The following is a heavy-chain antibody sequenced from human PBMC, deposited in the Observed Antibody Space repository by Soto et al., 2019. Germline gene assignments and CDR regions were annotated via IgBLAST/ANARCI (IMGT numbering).Heavy chain of an antibody. CDR1: GYTFTSYG. CDR3: ARETSHYYMDV. Sequence: GASVKVSCKASGYTFTSYGISWVRQAPGQGLEWMGWISAYNGNTNYAQKLQGRVTMTTDTSTSTAYMGLRSMRSDNTAVYYCARETSHYYMDVWGKGTTVTVSS. CDR2: ISAYNGNT. V-gene: IGHV1-18*01. J-gene: IGHJ6*03.